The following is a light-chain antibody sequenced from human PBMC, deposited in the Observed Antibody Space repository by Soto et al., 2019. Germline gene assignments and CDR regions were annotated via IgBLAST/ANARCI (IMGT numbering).Light chain of an antibody. CDR2: GAS. J-gene: IGKJ2*01. CDR1: QSVSSN. V-gene: IGKV3-15*01. Sequence: TLSVSPGERATLSCRASQSVSSNLAWYQQKPGQAPRLLIYGASTRATGIPARFSGSGSGTEFTLTISSLQSEDFAVYYCQQYNNWPPYTFGQGTKVDIK. CDR3: QQYNNWPPYT.